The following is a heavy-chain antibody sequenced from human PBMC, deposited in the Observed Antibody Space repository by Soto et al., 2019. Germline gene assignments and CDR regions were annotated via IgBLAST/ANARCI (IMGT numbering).Heavy chain of an antibody. Sequence: QVQLVQSGAEVKKPGSSVKVSCKASGGTFSSYTISWVRQAPGQGLEWMGRIIPILGIANYAQKFQGRVTITADKSTSTAYMELSSLRSEDTAVYYCARDYGDNPAYYYYYYMDVWGKGTTVTVSS. CDR2: IIPILGIA. D-gene: IGHD4-17*01. CDR1: GGTFSSYT. J-gene: IGHJ6*03. V-gene: IGHV1-69*08. CDR3: ARDYGDNPAYYYYYYMDV.